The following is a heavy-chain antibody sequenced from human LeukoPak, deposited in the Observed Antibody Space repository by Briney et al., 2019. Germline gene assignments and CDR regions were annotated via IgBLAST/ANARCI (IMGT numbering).Heavy chain of an antibody. Sequence: RSGRSLRLSCAASGFTFSSYGMHWVRQAPGKGLEWVAVIWYDGSNKYYADSVKGRFTISRDNSKNTLYLQMNSLRAEDTAVYYCAKDLVYYYDSSGSREDYWGQGTLVTVSS. D-gene: IGHD3-22*01. CDR3: AKDLVYYYDSSGSREDY. J-gene: IGHJ4*02. V-gene: IGHV3-33*06. CDR1: GFTFSSYG. CDR2: IWYDGSNK.